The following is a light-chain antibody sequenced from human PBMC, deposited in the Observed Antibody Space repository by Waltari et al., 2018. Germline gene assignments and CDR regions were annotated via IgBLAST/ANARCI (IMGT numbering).Light chain of an antibody. CDR2: NGF. CDR3: QHYVSLPAT. V-gene: IGKV3-20*01. Sequence: IVLTQSPGTLSMSPVEGVTLSCRASQSLNRALAWYQQKPGQAPRLLIYNGFNRATDIPDRFSGSGSGTEFSLTISRLEPEDFAVYYCQHYVSLPATFGQGTRVEIK. CDR1: QSLNRA. J-gene: IGKJ1*01.